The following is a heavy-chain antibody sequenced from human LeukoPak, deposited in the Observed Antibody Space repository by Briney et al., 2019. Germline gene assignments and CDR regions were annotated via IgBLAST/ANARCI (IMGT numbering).Heavy chain of an antibody. J-gene: IGHJ4*02. CDR2: ISNDGGGT. CDR1: GFIFNNYG. Sequence: GGSLRLSCAASGFIFNNYGLIWVRQAPGKGLEWVSAISNDGGGTTYADFVKGRFSVSRDNSKNTLFLQMNSLRAEDTALYYCAKGSSGYFFDLWGQGTLVTVSS. V-gene: IGHV3-23*01. CDR3: AKGSSGYFFDL. D-gene: IGHD3-22*01.